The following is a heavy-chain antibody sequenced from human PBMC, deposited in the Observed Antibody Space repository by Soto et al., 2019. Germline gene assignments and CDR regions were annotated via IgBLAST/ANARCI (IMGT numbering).Heavy chain of an antibody. D-gene: IGHD2-15*01. V-gene: IGHV3-30*18. CDR3: AKLVIGNCSGNTCDDY. J-gene: IGHJ4*02. CDR1: GFTFSYG. CDR2: ISYDSSNK. Sequence: VQLLESGGGLIQPGGSLRLSCAASGFTFSYGIHWLRQAPGKGLEWVAYISYDSSNKFYGDSVKGRFTISRDNSKHTQFLQMNSLRAEDTAVYYCAKLVIGNCSGNTCDDYWGQGTLVAVSS.